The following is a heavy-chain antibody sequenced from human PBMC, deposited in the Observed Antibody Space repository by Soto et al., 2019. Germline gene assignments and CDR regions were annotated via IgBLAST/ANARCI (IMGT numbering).Heavy chain of an antibody. CDR1: GGSISGANF. CDR3: ARELFAGYSPDGY. V-gene: IGHV4-4*02. J-gene: IGHJ4*02. D-gene: IGHD2-15*01. Sequence: SETLSLTCAVSGGSISGANFWSWVRQPPGKGLEWIGEIHLSGKTSYNPSLQSRVTISIDQSQNQMSLTLTSVTAADTAVYYCARELFAGYSPDGYCGQGTLVTVSS. CDR2: IHLSGKT.